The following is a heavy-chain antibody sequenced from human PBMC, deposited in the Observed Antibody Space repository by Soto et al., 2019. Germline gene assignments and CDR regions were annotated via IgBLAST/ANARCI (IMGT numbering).Heavy chain of an antibody. CDR3: ATASSIGGRLWYFDL. D-gene: IGHD6-6*01. CDR2: LDPEDGET. J-gene: IGHJ2*01. Sequence: EVQLVQSGAEVKKPGATVKISCNVSGYIFTDYYVYWVQHAPGKGLDGMGFLDPEDGETMYAEKFQGRITITADTSTETAYMELSSLRSEDTAVYYCATASSIGGRLWYFDLWGRGTLVTVSS. V-gene: IGHV1-69-2*01. CDR1: GYIFTDYY.